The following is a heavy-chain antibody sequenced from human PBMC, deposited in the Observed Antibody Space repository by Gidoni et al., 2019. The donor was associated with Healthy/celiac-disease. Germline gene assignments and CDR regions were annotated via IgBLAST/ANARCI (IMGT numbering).Heavy chain of an antibody. V-gene: IGHV4-61*01. CDR3: ARGRGTSRRMDV. J-gene: IGHJ6*02. D-gene: IGHD2-2*01. CDR1: GGSVSSGIYY. Sequence: QVQLQESGPGLVKPSETLSLTCTVSGGSVSSGIYYWSWIRQPPGKGLEWIGYIYYSGSTNYNPSLKSRVTISVDTSKNQFALKLSSVTAADTAVYYCARGRGTSRRMDVWGQGTTVTVSS. CDR2: IYYSGST.